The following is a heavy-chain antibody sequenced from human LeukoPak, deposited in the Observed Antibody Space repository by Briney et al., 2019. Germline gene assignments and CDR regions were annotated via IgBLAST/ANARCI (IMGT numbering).Heavy chain of an antibody. CDR3: ARDLIDGYPALHAFDI. CDR2: YYSRIT. Sequence: YYSRITNYTPSLKCPVTISVDTSKNHLSLKLSSVTAADTAVYYCARDLIDGYPALHAFDIWGQGTMVTVSS. V-gene: IGHV4-61*03. J-gene: IGHJ3*02. D-gene: IGHD5-24*01.